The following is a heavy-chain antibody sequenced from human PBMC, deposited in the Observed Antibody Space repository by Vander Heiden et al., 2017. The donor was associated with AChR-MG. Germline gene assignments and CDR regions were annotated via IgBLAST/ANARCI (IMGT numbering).Heavy chain of an antibody. CDR2: ISDSGVNT. CDR1: GFTFSSYA. J-gene: IGHJ4*02. V-gene: IGHV3-23*01. Sequence: EVQLLESGGGSVQPGGSLRLSCAASGFTFSSYAMSWVRQAPGKGLEWVSFISDSGVNTYYADSVKGRFTISRDNSRNTLSLQMNSLRAEDTALYYCAKIIPAAGHDYWGQGTLVTVSS. D-gene: IGHD6-13*01. CDR3: AKIIPAAGHDY.